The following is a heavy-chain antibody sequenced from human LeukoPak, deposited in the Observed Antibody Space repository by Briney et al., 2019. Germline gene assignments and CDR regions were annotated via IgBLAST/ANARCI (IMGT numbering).Heavy chain of an antibody. D-gene: IGHD2-2*01. Sequence: GGSLRLSCAASGFTFDDYAMRWVRQAPGKGLEWVSGISWNSGSIGYADSVKGRFTISRDNAKTSLYLQMNSLRAEDTALYYCVRDRCSSTSCHDSPNWFDPWGQGTLVTVSS. CDR2: ISWNSGSI. CDR3: VRDRCSSTSCHDSPNWFDP. CDR1: GFTFDDYA. J-gene: IGHJ5*02. V-gene: IGHV3-9*01.